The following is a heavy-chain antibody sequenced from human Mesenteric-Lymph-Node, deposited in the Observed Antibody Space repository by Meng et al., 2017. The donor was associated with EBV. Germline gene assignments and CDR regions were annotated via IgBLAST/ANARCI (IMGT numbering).Heavy chain of an antibody. D-gene: IGHD6-19*01. Sequence: QVQLVQSGAEVKKPGASVRVSCKTSGNTFSDYYIHWVRQAPGRGLQWMGRIRPNSGATHYTQTFQDRVTMTRDTSISTVYMELTNLKSDDTAIYYCARDGVDPVAADWGQGTLVTVSS. CDR2: IRPNSGAT. V-gene: IGHV1-2*06. J-gene: IGHJ4*02. CDR3: ARDGVDPVAAD. CDR1: GNTFSDYY.